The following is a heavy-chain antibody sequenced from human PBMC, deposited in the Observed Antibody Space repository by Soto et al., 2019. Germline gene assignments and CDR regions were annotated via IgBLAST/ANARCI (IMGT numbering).Heavy chain of an antibody. D-gene: IGHD6-19*01. Sequence: QVQLVQSGAEVKKPGASVKVSCKASGYTFFNYGISWVRQAPGHGLEWMGWISAYNGNRNYAGKFQGRATMTTETSTSTAYMELRSLRSDDTAVYYCARDGITLAGSFDYWCQGTLVTVSS. CDR3: ARDGITLAGSFDY. CDR1: GYTFFNYG. V-gene: IGHV1-18*01. J-gene: IGHJ4*02. CDR2: ISAYNGNR.